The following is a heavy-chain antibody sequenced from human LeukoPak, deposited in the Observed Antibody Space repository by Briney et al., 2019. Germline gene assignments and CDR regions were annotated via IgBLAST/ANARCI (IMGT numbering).Heavy chain of an antibody. CDR2: IYPGDSDT. CDR1: GYSFTSYW. V-gene: IGHV5-51*01. D-gene: IGHD5-18*01. CDR3: ASWGGYSYGYVMGRRAFDI. Sequence: LGESLKISCKGSGYSFTSYWIGWVRQMPGKGLEWMGIIYPGDSDTRYSPSFQGQVTISADKSISTAYLQWSSLKASDTAMYYCASWGGYSYGYVMGRRAFDIWGQGTMVTVSS. J-gene: IGHJ3*02.